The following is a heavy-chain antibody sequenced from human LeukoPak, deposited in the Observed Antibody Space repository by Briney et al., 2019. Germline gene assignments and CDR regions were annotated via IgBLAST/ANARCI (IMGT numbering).Heavy chain of an antibody. Sequence: NTNYAQKLQGRVTMTTDTSTNTAYLELRSLTSDDTAVYYCARGSGGSFDYWGQGTLVTASS. J-gene: IGHJ4*02. CDR3: ARGSGGSFDY. D-gene: IGHD2-15*01. V-gene: IGHV1-18*01. CDR2: NT.